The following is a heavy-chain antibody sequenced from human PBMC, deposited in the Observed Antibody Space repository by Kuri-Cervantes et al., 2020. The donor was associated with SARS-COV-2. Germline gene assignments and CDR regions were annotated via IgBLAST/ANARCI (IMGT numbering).Heavy chain of an antibody. V-gene: IGHV3-11*04. D-gene: IGHD3-3*01. Sequence: GASLKICWAASGCTSSYYYMSWLRQAPGNRLEWVSYISSSSNTIYYADSVKGRFTISRDNAKNSLYLQVNSLRAEDTAVYYCARGPTTTYYDFLSDGFAGYYYYSGMDVWGQGTTVTVSS. CDR1: GCTSSYYY. CDR3: ARGPTTTYYDFLSDGFAGYYYYSGMDV. J-gene: IGHJ6*02. CDR2: ISSSSNTI.